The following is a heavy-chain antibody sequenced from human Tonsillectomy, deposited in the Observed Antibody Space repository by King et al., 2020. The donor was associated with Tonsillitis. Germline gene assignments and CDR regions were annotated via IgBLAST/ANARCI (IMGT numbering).Heavy chain of an antibody. J-gene: IGHJ4*02. CDR1: GDSVTSGTYY. CDR2: IYYFGST. CDR3: ARDRAGTAFDY. Sequence: VQLQESGPGLVKPSETLSLTCTVSGDSVTSGTYYWSWIRQPPGKGLEWIGYIYYFGSTNYNPSLNRRVTISVDTSKNQFSLKLSSVPAADTAVYYCARDRAGTAFDYWGQGTLVTVSS. D-gene: IGHD1-14*01. V-gene: IGHV4-61*01.